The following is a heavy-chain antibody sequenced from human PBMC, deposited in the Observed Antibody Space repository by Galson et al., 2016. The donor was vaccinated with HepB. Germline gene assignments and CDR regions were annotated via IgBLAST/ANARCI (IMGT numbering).Heavy chain of an antibody. V-gene: IGHV3-30*18. Sequence: SLRLSCAASGFTFSSYGMHWVRQAPGKGLEWVAIISSDGSNQYYADSVKGRLTISRDNSKNRLYLQMNSLRAEDTAVYYCAKDLSAGGLEWLFSPTAYFYGMDVWGKGTTVSVSS. CDR2: ISSDGSNQ. J-gene: IGHJ6*04. CDR3: AKDLSAGGLEWLFSPTAYFYGMDV. D-gene: IGHD3-3*01. CDR1: GFTFSSYG.